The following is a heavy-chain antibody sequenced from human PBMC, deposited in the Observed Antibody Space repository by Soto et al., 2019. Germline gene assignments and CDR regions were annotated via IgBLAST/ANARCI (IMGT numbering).Heavy chain of an antibody. CDR1: GFSLRGSGVS. CDR3: AHRPSGWYLFDY. D-gene: IGHD6-19*01. J-gene: IGHJ4*02. Sequence: ESGPTLVNPTETLTLTCTFSGFSLRGSGVSVGWIRQPPGKALEWLALIYWDEDERYSPYLRSRLAITKDTSKNHVVLTMTNMDPVDTATYYCAHRPSGWYLFDYWGQGTLVTVSS. CDR2: IYWDEDE. V-gene: IGHV2-5*02.